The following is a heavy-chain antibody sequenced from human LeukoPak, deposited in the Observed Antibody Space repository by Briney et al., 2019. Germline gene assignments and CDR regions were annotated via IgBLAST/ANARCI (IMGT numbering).Heavy chain of an antibody. D-gene: IGHD3-22*01. CDR3: ATAITMIVVVRGTYMDV. Sequence: GGSLRLSCAASGFTFSSYWMSWVRQAPGKGLEWVANIKQDGSEKYYVDSVKGRFTISRDNAKNSLYLQMNSLRAEDTAVYYCATAITMIVVVRGTYMDVWGKGTTVTVSS. CDR1: GFTFSSYW. V-gene: IGHV3-7*01. CDR2: IKQDGSEK. J-gene: IGHJ6*03.